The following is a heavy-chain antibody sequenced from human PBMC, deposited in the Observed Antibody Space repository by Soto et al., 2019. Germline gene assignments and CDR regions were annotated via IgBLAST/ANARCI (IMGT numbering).Heavy chain of an antibody. Sequence: QVQLVEAGGGVVQPGRSLRLSCAASGFTFSSYGMHWGRQAPGKGLEWVAVISYDGSNKYYAVYVKGRFTTSRDNSKNTLYLPMNSLRAEDTAVYYCAKERSMIADYWGQGTLVTVAA. CDR1: GFTFSSYG. CDR2: ISYDGSNK. CDR3: AKERSMIADY. J-gene: IGHJ4*02. V-gene: IGHV3-30*18. D-gene: IGHD3-22*01.